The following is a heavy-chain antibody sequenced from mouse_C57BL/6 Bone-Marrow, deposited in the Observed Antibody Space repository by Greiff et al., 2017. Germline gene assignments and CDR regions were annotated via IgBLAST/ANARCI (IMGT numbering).Heavy chain of an antibody. CDR2: IDPENGDT. Sequence: VQLKESGAELVRPGASVKLSCTASGFNIKDDYMHWVKQRPEQGLEWIGWIDPENGDTEYASKFQGKATITADPSSNTAYLQLSSLTSEDTAVYYCTTLYYEGYWGQGTTLTVSS. CDR1: GFNIKDDY. J-gene: IGHJ2*01. CDR3: TTLYYEGY. V-gene: IGHV14-4*01. D-gene: IGHD2-4*01.